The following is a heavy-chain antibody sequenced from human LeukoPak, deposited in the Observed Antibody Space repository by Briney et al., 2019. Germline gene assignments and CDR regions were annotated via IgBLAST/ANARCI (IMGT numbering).Heavy chain of an antibody. Sequence: SETLSLTCAVYGGSFSGYYWSWIRQPPGKGLEWIGEINHSGSTNYNPSLKSRVTISVDTSKNQFSLKLSSVTAADTAVYYCARDEGTTFFDYWGQGTLVTVSS. V-gene: IGHV4-34*01. D-gene: IGHD4-17*01. CDR1: GGSFSGYY. CDR2: INHSGST. J-gene: IGHJ4*02. CDR3: ARDEGTTFFDY.